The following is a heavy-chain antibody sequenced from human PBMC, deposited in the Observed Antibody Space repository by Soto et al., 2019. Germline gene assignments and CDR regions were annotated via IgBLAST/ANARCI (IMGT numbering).Heavy chain of an antibody. D-gene: IGHD6-19*01. V-gene: IGHV3-53*01. CDR2: IYSGGST. CDR3: ARSSGWPYYYYGMDV. Sequence: EVPLVESGGGLIQPGGSLRLSCAASGFTVSSNYMSWVRQAPGKGLEWVSVIYSGGSTYYADSVKGRFTISRDNSKNTLYLQMNSLRAEDTAVYYCARSSGWPYYYYGMDVWGQGTTVTVSS. CDR1: GFTVSSNY. J-gene: IGHJ6*02.